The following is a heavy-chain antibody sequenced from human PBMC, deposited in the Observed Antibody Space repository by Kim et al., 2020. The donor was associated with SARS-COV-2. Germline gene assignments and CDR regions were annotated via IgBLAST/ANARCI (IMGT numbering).Heavy chain of an antibody. J-gene: IGHJ4*02. CDR1: GFTFSSYS. D-gene: IGHD6-19*01. CDR3: ARTRDSGWSYFDY. V-gene: IGHV3-21*01. Sequence: GRSLRLSCAASGFTFSSYSMNWVRQAPGKGLEWVSSISSSSSYIYYADSVKGRFTISRDNAKNSLYLQMNSLRAEDTAVYYCARTRDSGWSYFDYWGQGTLVTVSS. CDR2: ISSSSSYI.